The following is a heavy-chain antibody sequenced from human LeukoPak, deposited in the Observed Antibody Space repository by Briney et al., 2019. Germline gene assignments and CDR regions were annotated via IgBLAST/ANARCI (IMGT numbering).Heavy chain of an antibody. CDR1: GFMFSRFG. J-gene: IGHJ3*01. V-gene: IGHV3-23*01. Sequence: GGSVRLSCVGSGFMFSRFGLIWVRQAPGKGLEWVSGIHGNGETTYYGDSVKGRFTISRDNSKSTLYLQMNSLRVEDTAEYFCGRDPNGDYVGAFDFWGQGTKVAVSS. D-gene: IGHD3-16*01. CDR3: GRDPNGDYVGAFDF. CDR2: IHGNGETT.